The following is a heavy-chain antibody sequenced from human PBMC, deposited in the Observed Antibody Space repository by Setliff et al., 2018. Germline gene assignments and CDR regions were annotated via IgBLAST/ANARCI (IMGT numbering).Heavy chain of an antibody. CDR1: GGSISSYY. CDR2: IYIGGSA. J-gene: IGHJ6*02. D-gene: IGHD3-22*01. V-gene: IGHV4-4*07. CDR3: AKGFDSSGYHYYYYYGMDV. Sequence: SETLSLTCTVSGGSISSYYWSWIRQPAGKGLEWIGHIYIGGSANYNPSLKSRVTISGDTSRNQCSLKLSSLTAADTAVYYCAKGFDSSGYHYYYYYGMDVGGQGTTVTVAS.